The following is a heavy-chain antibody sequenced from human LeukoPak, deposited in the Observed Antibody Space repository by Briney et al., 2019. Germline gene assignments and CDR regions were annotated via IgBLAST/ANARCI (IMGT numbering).Heavy chain of an antibody. V-gene: IGHV3-66*01. CDR3: ARDRGYCSGGSCYDYYYGMDV. CDR2: IYSGGST. D-gene: IGHD2-15*01. Sequence: GGSLRLSCAASGLTVSSNYMSWVRQAPGKGLEWVSVIYSGGSTYYADSVKGRFTISRDNSKNTLYLQMNSLRAEDTAVYYCARDRGYCSGGSCYDYYYGMDVWGQGTTVTVSS. J-gene: IGHJ6*02. CDR1: GLTVSSNY.